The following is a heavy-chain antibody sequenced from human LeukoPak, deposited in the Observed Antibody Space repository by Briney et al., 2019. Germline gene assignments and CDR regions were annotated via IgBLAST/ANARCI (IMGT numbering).Heavy chain of an antibody. V-gene: IGHV5-51*01. Sequence: GESLQISCQGSGASFTSYWIAWARQLPGKGLEWMGINYPGDSDTTYSPSFEGHVTISADKSISTAYLQWSSLKASDTAMYYCARRKAVAVVTFFDYWGQGAMVTDSS. CDR2: NYPGDSDT. CDR1: GASFTSYW. J-gene: IGHJ4*02. D-gene: IGHD6-13*01. CDR3: ARRKAVAVVTFFDY.